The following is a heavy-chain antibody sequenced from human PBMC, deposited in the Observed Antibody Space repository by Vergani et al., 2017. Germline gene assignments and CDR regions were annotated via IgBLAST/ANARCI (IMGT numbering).Heavy chain of an antibody. CDR1: TFTFTNYG. V-gene: IGHV3-30*02. Sequence: VHLVESGGGVVQPGGSLRLSCAASTFTFTNYGMHWVRQAPGRGLEWVAFIRNDGSNKYFLESVKGRFIISRDNSKNTVDLEMNSLRAEDTAVYFCARDTYSNSQYHYGMDVWGQGITVTVSS. J-gene: IGHJ6*02. CDR3: ARDTYSNSQYHYGMDV. D-gene: IGHD2/OR15-2a*01. CDR2: IRNDGSNK.